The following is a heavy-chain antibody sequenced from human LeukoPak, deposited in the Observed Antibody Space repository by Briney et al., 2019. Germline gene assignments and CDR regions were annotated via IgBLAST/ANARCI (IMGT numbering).Heavy chain of an antibody. CDR1: AFTLKSYS. CDR2: ISTTSFYI. CDR3: ARVWYHHSYRYFDL. V-gene: IGHV3-21*04. Sequence: PGGSLRLSCAASAFTLKSYSMNWVRQAPGKGLEWVSSISTTSFYIYYADSVKGRFTISRDNAKNSLYLQMDSLRAEDTAVYYCARVWYHHSYRYFDLWGRGTLVTVSS. D-gene: IGHD1-14*01. J-gene: IGHJ2*01.